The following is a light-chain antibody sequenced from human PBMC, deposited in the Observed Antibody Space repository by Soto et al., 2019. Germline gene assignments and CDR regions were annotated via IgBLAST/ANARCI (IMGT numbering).Light chain of an antibody. V-gene: IGLV2-14*03. J-gene: IGLJ3*02. CDR3: CSYAGSSIWV. CDR1: SNDVGLYNY. Sequence: QSALTQPASVSGSPGQSITISCTGSSNDVGLYNYVSWYQQHPGKAPKLVISDVTNRPSGVSDRFSGSKSGNTAFLTISGLQAEDEADYYCCSYAGSSIWVFGGGTKLTVL. CDR2: DVT.